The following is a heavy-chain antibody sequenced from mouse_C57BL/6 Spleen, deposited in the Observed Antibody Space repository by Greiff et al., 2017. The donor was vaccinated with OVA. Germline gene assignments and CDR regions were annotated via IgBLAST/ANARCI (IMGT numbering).Heavy chain of an antibody. CDR2: INPSSGYT. CDR1: GYTFTSYT. D-gene: IGHD1-1*01. Sequence: QVQLQQSWAELARPGASVKMSCKASGYTFTSYTMHWVKQRPGQGLEWIGYINPSSGYTKYNQKFKDKATLTADKSSSTAYMQLSSLTSEDSAVYYCARLLRDDAMDYWGQGTSVTVSS. J-gene: IGHJ4*01. CDR3: ARLLRDDAMDY. V-gene: IGHV1-4*01.